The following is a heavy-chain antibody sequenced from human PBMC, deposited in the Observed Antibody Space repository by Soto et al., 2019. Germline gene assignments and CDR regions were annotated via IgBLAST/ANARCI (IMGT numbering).Heavy chain of an antibody. V-gene: IGHV3-48*01. CDR1: GFTVRNYG. CDR2: IGIGSSTK. CDR3: ARDRVESGYPEYFQH. Sequence: PGGSLRLSCAASGFTVRNYGMNWVRQAPGKGLEWVSYIGIGSSTKYYADSVKGRFTISRDNAKNSLYLQMNSLRAEDTAVYYCARDRVESGYPEYFQHWGQGTLVTVSS. J-gene: IGHJ1*01. D-gene: IGHD3-22*01.